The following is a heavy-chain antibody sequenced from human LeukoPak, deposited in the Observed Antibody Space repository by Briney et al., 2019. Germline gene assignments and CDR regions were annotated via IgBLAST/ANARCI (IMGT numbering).Heavy chain of an antibody. Sequence: SETLSLTCAVQGASFRGSYWSWIRQPPGKGLQWIGQIDHSGSTHSIPSLKSRVTISLDTSQSQVSLKVNSVTAAHTAVYFCARGGNGWYFDLWGRGTLVTVSS. V-gene: IGHV4-34*01. J-gene: IGHJ2*01. CDR1: GASFRGSY. CDR2: IDHSGST. D-gene: IGHD1-14*01. CDR3: ARGGNGWYFDL.